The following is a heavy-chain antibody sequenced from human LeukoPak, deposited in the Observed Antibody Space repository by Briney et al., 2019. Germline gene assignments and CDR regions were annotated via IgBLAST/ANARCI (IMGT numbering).Heavy chain of an antibody. CDR1: GASFSSYY. CDR2: IYYSGST. CDR3: ARDTRSGYSDY. J-gene: IGHJ4*02. V-gene: IGHV4-59*01. Sequence: SETLSLTCTVSGASFSSYYWSWIRQPPGKRLEWIRYIYYSGSTDYNPSPKSRVTISVDTSKNQFSLKLSSVTAADTAVYYCARDTRSGYSDYWGQGTLVTVSS. D-gene: IGHD3-3*01.